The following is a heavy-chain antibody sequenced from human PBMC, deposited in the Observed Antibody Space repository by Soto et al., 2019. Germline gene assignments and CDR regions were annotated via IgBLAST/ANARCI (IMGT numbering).Heavy chain of an antibody. Sequence: QVQLVPSGAEVKKPGASVKVSCKASGYTFTSYFIHWVRQAPGQGLEWMGIINPSGGSTNYAQKFQRRVTMTRDTATSKGDMELSSLRAEDTAVYYCARGGGSYDDFWSSTGDACDIWGQGTMVTVSS. CDR3: ARGGGSYDDFWSSTGDACDI. CDR1: GYTFTSYF. CDR2: INPSGGST. V-gene: IGHV1-46*03. D-gene: IGHD3-3*01. J-gene: IGHJ3*02.